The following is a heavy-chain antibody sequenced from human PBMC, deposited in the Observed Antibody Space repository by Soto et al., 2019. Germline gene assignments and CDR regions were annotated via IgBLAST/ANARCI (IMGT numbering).Heavy chain of an antibody. D-gene: IGHD6-6*01. CDR1: GGTFSSYA. CDR2: VIPIFGTA. J-gene: IGHJ4*02. Sequence: QVQLVQSGAEVKEPGSSVKVSCKASGGTFSSYAISWVRQAPGQGLEWMGGVIPIFGTANYAQKFQGRVTITADECTSTAYMGLSSVRSEDTAVYYCGGRPYSSSPRSHPPDYWGQGTLLTLAS. V-gene: IGHV1-69*01. CDR3: GGRPYSSSPRSHPPDY.